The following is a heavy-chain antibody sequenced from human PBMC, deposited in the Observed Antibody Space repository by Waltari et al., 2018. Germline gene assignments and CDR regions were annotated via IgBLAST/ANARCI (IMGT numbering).Heavy chain of an antibody. CDR2: INHSGST. CDR3: AREGGGYNQGAYMDV. D-gene: IGHD5-12*01. J-gene: IGHJ6*03. Sequence: QVQLQQWGAGLLKPSETLSLTCAGYGGSFSGYYWSWIRQPPGKGLEGIGEINHSGSTNYNPSVKSRVTISVDTSKNQFSLKLSSVTAADTAVYYCAREGGGYNQGAYMDVWGKGTTVTVSS. CDR1: GGSFSGYY. V-gene: IGHV4-34*01.